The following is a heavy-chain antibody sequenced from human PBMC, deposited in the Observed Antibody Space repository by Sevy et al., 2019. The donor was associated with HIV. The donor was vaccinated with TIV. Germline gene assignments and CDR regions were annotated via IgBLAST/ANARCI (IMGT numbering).Heavy chain of an antibody. D-gene: IGHD6-13*01. V-gene: IGHV3-30*18. Sequence: GGSLRLSCAGSGFTFYNYGIHWVRQAPGKGLEWVTMISYDGKNENYADSVKGRFTISRHNSKNTVYLQMNSLRPDDTAIYYCAKDRSGSWSVDYWGQGTLVTVSS. CDR3: AKDRSGSWSVDY. CDR2: ISYDGKNE. CDR1: GFTFYNYG. J-gene: IGHJ4*02.